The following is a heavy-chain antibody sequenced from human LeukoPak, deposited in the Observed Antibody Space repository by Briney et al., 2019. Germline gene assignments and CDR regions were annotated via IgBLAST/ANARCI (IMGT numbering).Heavy chain of an antibody. CDR1: GYTFTSYD. Sequence: ASVKVSCKASGYTFTSYDIHWVRQAPGQGLEWMGWMNPNSGNTGYAQKFQGRVTMTRNTSISTAYMELSSLKSEDTAVYYCARNGPSADDAFDIWGQGTMVTVSS. CDR2: MNPNSGNT. D-gene: IGHD2-8*01. CDR3: ARNGPSADDAFDI. J-gene: IGHJ3*02. V-gene: IGHV1-8*01.